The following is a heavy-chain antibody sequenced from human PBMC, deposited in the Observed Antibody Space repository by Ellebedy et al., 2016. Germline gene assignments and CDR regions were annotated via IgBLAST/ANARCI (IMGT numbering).Heavy chain of an antibody. D-gene: IGHD3-3*01. V-gene: IGHV5-51*01. CDR2: IYPGDSDT. J-gene: IGHJ5*02. Sequence: GESLKISCKGSAYRFTSYWIGWVRQMPGKGLEWMGIIYPGDSDTRYSPSFQGQVTISADKSISTAYLQWSSLKASDTAMYYCTRRESNYDFWSGYSYWFDPWGQGTLVTVSS. CDR1: AYRFTSYW. CDR3: TRRESNYDFWSGYSYWFDP.